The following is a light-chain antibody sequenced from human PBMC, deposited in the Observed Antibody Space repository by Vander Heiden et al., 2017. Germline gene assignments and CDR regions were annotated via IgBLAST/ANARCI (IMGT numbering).Light chain of an antibody. CDR3: SSDTSSSTLV. J-gene: IGLJ3*02. V-gene: IGLV2-14*01. CDR2: EVS. CDR1: SRDVGGYNF. Sequence: QSALTQPAPVSGSPGQPLTISCTGTSRDVGGYNFVSWYQQHPVKAPKLMIDEVSNRPSGVSSRFSGSKAGNTASLTIAGLQAEDEADYYCSSDTSSSTLVFGGGTKLTVL.